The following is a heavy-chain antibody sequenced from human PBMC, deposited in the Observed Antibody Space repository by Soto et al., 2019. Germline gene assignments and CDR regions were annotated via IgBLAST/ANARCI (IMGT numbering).Heavy chain of an antibody. CDR2: ISAYNGNT. CDR1: GYTFTSYG. CDR3: AGEGGGTTVTTGYYYGMDV. V-gene: IGHV1-18*01. D-gene: IGHD4-4*01. J-gene: IGHJ6*02. Sequence: ASVKVSCKASGYTFTSYGISWVRQAPGQGLEWMGWISAYNGNTNYAQKLQGRVTMTTDTSTSTAHMELRSLRSEDTAVYYCAGEGGGTTVTTGYYYGMDVWGQGTTVTVSS.